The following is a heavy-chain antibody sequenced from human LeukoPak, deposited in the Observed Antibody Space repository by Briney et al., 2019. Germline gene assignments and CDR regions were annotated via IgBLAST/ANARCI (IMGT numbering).Heavy chain of an antibody. Sequence: GGSLRLSCAASGFTFSSYSMNWVRKAPGKGLEWVSSISSSSSSYIYYADSVKGRFTISRDNAKNSLYLQMNSLRAEDTAVYYCARDSSAFTYGIHYWGQGTLVTVSS. CDR1: GFTFSSYS. D-gene: IGHD5-18*01. V-gene: IGHV3-21*04. CDR3: ARDSSAFTYGIHY. CDR2: ISSSSSSYI. J-gene: IGHJ4*02.